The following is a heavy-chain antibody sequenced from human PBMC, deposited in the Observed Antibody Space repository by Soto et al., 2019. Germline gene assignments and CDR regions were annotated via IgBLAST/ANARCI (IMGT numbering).Heavy chain of an antibody. CDR1: GGSFSGYY. Sequence: QVQLQQWGAGLLKPSETLSLTCAVYGGSFSGYYWSWIRQPPGKGLEWIGEINHSGSTNYNPSLKSRVTISVDTSKNQFSLKLSSVTAADTAVYYCARAPDIVVVPFFDSWGQGTLVTVSS. V-gene: IGHV4-34*01. D-gene: IGHD2-2*01. CDR2: INHSGST. J-gene: IGHJ4*02. CDR3: ARAPDIVVVPFFDS.